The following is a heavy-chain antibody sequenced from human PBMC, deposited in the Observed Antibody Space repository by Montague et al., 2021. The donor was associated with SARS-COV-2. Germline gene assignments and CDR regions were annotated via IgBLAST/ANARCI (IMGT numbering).Heavy chain of an antibody. J-gene: IGHJ3*02. CDR3: ASARITMIVVVDAFDI. CDR1: GGSISSGGYY. Sequence: TLSLTCTVSGGSISSGGYYWSWIRQHRGKGLEWIGYIYYSGXTXYXXXXKXRVTISVDTSKNQFSLKLSSVTAADTAVYYCASARITMIVVVDAFDIWGQGTMVTVSS. CDR2: IYYSGXT. D-gene: IGHD3-22*01. V-gene: IGHV4-31*03.